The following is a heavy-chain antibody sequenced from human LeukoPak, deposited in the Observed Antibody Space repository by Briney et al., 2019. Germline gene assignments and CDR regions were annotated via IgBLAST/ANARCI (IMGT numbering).Heavy chain of an antibody. V-gene: IGHV4-31*03. J-gene: IGHJ4*02. Sequence: TSETLSLTCTVSGGSISSGGYYWSWIRQHPGKGLEWIGYIYYSGSTYYNPSLKSRVTISVDTSKNQFSLKLSSVTAADTAVYYCARDRDGSGRFDYWGQETLVTVSS. CDR1: GGSISSGGYY. D-gene: IGHD3-10*01. CDR2: IYYSGST. CDR3: ARDRDGSGRFDY.